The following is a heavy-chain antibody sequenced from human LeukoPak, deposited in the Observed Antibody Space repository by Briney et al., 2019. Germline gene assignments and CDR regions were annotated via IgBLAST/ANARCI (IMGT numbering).Heavy chain of an antibody. V-gene: IGHV1-3*01. D-gene: IGHD6-19*01. CDR3: ARGASGAAVAGDD. J-gene: IGHJ4*02. Sequence: ASVKVSCKASGDSFTSYAIYRVRQAPGQRLEWMGCINAGTGNTKYSQRFQGRVTITRDTSASTAYMELSTLRSEDTAIYYCARGASGAAVAGDDWGQGTLVTVSS. CDR2: INAGTGNT. CDR1: GDSFTSYA.